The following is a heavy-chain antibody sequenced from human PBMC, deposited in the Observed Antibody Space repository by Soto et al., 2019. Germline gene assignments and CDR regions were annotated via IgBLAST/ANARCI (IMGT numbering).Heavy chain of an antibody. V-gene: IGHV5-10-1*01. CDR1: GYSFTSYW. CDR2: IDPSDSYT. Sequence: SLKISCKGSGYSFTSYWISWVRQMPGKGLEWMGRIDPSDSYTNYSPSFQGHVTISADKSISTAYLQWSSLKASDTAMYYCARGTPYYYGMDVWGQGTTVTVSS. J-gene: IGHJ6*02. CDR3: ARGTPYYYGMDV. D-gene: IGHD2-15*01.